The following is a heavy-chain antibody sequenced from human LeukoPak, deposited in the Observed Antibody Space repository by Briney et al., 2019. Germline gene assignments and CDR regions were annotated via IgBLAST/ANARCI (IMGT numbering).Heavy chain of an antibody. Sequence: ASVKVSCKASGYAFTSYGISWRRQAPGQGHEWMGWISAYNGNTNYAQKFQGRVTMTTDTSTSTAYMELSSLRSEDTAVYYCASGRPNYDFGSGPPHFDYWGKRTLLTVSS. CDR2: ISAYNGNT. J-gene: IGHJ4*02. D-gene: IGHD3-3*01. CDR3: ASGRPNYDFGSGPPHFDY. V-gene: IGHV1-18*01. CDR1: GYAFTSYG.